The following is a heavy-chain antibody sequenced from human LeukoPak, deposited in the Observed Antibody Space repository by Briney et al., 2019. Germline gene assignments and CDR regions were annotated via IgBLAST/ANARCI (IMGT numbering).Heavy chain of an antibody. CDR1: GFTFSSYG. CDR2: IWYDGSNK. V-gene: IGHV3-33*01. Sequence: PGGSLRLSCAASGFTFSSYGMHWVRQAPGKGLEWVAVIWYDGSNKYYADSVKGRFTISRDNSKNTLYLQMNSLRAEDTAVYYCARAPPIVVVPAAKGPTDYWGQGTLVTVSS. CDR3: ARAPPIVVVPAAKGPTDY. J-gene: IGHJ4*02. D-gene: IGHD2-2*01.